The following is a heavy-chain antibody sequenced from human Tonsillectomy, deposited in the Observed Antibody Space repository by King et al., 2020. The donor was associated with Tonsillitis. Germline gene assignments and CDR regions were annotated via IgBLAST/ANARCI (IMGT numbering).Heavy chain of an antibody. D-gene: IGHD1-1*01. CDR2: ISSSSSYI. V-gene: IGHV3-21*01. CDR1: GFTFSSYS. CDR3: ATTNWREKRYYFDY. Sequence: VQLVESGGGLVKPGGSLRLSCAASGFTFSSYSMNWVRQAPGKGLEWVSSISSSSSYIYYADSVKGRFTISRDNAKNSLYLQMNSLRAEDTAVYYCATTNWREKRYYFDYWGQGTLVTVSS. J-gene: IGHJ4*02.